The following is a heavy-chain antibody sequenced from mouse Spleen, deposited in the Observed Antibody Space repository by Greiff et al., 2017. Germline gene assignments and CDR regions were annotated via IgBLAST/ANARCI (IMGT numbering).Heavy chain of an antibody. Sequence: EVQLVESGGGLVQPGGSLKLSCATSGFTFSDYYMYWVRQTPEKRLEWVAYISNGGGSTYYPDTVKGRFTISRDNAKNTLYLQMSRLKSEDTAMYYCARRGTYAMDYWGQGTSVTVSS. CDR2: ISNGGGST. J-gene: IGHJ4*01. CDR1: GFTFSDYY. V-gene: IGHV5-12*02. CDR3: ARRGTYAMDY. D-gene: IGHD2-14*01.